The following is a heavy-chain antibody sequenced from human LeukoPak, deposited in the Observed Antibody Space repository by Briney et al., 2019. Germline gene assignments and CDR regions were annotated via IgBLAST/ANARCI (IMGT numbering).Heavy chain of an antibody. J-gene: IGHJ6*04. CDR1: GYTFTSYG. CDR2: INPNSGGT. V-gene: IGHV1-2*02. D-gene: IGHD6-19*01. CDR3: ARDRKGWFYSVDV. Sequence: ASVKVSCKASGYTFTSYGISWVRQAPGQGLEWMGWINPNSGGTNYAQKFQGRVTMTRDTSISTAYMELGRLRSDDTAVYYCARDRKGWFYSVDVWGKGTTVTVSS.